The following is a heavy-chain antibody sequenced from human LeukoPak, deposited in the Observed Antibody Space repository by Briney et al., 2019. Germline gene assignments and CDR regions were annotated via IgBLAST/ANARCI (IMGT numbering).Heavy chain of an antibody. CDR2: ISSSGSTI. CDR3: ARGPSNWNDESYYFDY. V-gene: IGHV3-11*01. J-gene: IGHJ4*02. D-gene: IGHD1-1*01. CDR1: GFTFSDYY. Sequence: GGSLRLSCAASGFTFSDYYMSWIRQAPGKGLEWVSYISSSGSTIYYADSAKGRFTISRDNAKNSLYLQMNSLRAEDTAVYYCARGPSNWNDESYYFDYWGQGTLVTVSS.